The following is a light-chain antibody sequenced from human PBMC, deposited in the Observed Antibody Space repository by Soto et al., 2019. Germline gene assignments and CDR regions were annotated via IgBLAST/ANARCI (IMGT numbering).Light chain of an antibody. V-gene: IGKV3-20*01. CDR2: GAS. CDR3: QLVGP. CDR1: QSVSSN. Sequence: EIVWSQYPCTVTQSTGERATLSCRASQSVSSNLAWYQQKPGQAPRLLIYGASSRATGIPDRFSGSGSGTDFTLTISRLEPEDFALYSCQLVGPFGQGTKVDIK. J-gene: IGKJ1*01.